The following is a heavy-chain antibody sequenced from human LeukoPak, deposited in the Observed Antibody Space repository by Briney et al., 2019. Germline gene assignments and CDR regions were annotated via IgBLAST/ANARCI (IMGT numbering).Heavy chain of an antibody. CDR1: GLTVSSNY. D-gene: IGHD4-17*01. CDR3: ASSLYGDYYYYMDV. Sequence: GGSLRLSCAASGLTVSSNYMSWVRQAPGKGLEWVSVIYSGGSTYYTDSVKGRFTISRDNSQNTLYLQMNSLRAEDTAVYYCASSLYGDYYYYMDVWGKGTTVTVSS. J-gene: IGHJ6*03. CDR2: IYSGGST. V-gene: IGHV3-66*02.